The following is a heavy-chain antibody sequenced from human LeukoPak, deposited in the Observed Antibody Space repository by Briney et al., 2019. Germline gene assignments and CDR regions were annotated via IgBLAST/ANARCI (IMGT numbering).Heavy chain of an antibody. V-gene: IGHV3-48*03. CDR1: GFTFSSYE. CDR3: ARGGVDYYGSGTYYLMYYFDY. CDR2: ISSSGSTI. Sequence: PGGSLRLSCAASGFTFSSYEMNWVRQAPGKGLEWVSYISSSGSTIYYADSAKGRFTISRDDPHNTLYLQMNSLRAEDTAVYFCARGGVDYYGSGTYYLMYYFDYWGQGALVTVSS. J-gene: IGHJ4*02. D-gene: IGHD3-10*01.